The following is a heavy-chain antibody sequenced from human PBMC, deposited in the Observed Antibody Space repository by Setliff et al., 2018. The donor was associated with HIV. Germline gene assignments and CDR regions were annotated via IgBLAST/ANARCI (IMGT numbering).Heavy chain of an antibody. CDR3: ARGPTTVTNYYYYYMDV. V-gene: IGHV3-48*03. Sequence: GSLRLSCAASGFTFSHYEMNWVRQAPGKGLEWVSYISSSGSTIYYADSVKGRFTISRDNAKNSLYLQMNGLRAEDTAVYYCARGPTTVTNYYYYYMDVWGKGTTVTVSS. CDR1: GFTFSHYE. CDR2: ISSSGSTI. J-gene: IGHJ6*03. D-gene: IGHD4-17*01.